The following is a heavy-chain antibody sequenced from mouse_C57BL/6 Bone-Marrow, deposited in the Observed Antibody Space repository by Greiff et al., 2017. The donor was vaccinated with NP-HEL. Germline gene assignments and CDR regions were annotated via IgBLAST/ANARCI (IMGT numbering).Heavy chain of an antibody. D-gene: IGHD1-1*01. J-gene: IGHJ3*01. CDR1: GFNIKDDY. CDR3: TTPNSPYYY. Sequence: VQLQQSGAELVRPGASVKLSCTASGFNIKDDYMHWVKQRPEQGPEWIGWIDPENGDTEYASKFQGKATITADTSSNTAYLQLSSLTSEDTAVYYCTTPNSPYYYGGQGTLVTVSA. CDR2: IDPENGDT. V-gene: IGHV14-4*01.